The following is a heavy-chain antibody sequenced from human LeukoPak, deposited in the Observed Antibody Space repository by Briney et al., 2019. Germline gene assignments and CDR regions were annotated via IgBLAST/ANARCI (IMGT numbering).Heavy chain of an antibody. CDR2: IRSKAYGGTT. J-gene: IGHJ1*01. CDR3: SRSASSPSSRWFAAYFQH. D-gene: IGHD6-13*01. Sequence: GRSLRLSCTTSGFSFGDYAMSWVRQAPGKGLEWVGFIRSKAYGGTTEYAASVKGRFTISRDDSKSIAYLQMNSLKTEDTAVYYCSRSASSPSSRWFAAYFQHWGQGTLVSVSS. CDR1: GFSFGDYA. V-gene: IGHV3-49*04.